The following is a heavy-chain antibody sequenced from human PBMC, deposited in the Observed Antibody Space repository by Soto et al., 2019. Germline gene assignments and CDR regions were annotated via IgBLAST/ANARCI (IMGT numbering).Heavy chain of an antibody. CDR3: ARDHRIGGSCLVY. D-gene: IGHD2-15*01. Sequence: PGGSLRLSCAASGFTFSSYGMHWVRQAPGKGLEWVAVIWYDGSNKYYADSVKGRFTISRDNSKNTLYLQMNSLRAEDTAVYYCARDHRIGGSCLVYWGQGTLVTVSS. V-gene: IGHV3-33*01. CDR1: GFTFSSYG. J-gene: IGHJ4*02. CDR2: IWYDGSNK.